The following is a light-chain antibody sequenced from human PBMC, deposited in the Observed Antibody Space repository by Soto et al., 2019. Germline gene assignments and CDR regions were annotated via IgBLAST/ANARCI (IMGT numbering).Light chain of an antibody. Sequence: VVLTQSPATLSLSPGDRATLSCRASRHVYINALGWYQQKPGRTPTLLIYGASTRATDIPDRFSATGSGTDFSLTISGVEPEDFAVYYCQQYGSSPPITFGQGTRLEIK. CDR1: RHVYINA. CDR2: GAS. J-gene: IGKJ5*01. CDR3: QQYGSSPPIT. V-gene: IGKV3-20*01.